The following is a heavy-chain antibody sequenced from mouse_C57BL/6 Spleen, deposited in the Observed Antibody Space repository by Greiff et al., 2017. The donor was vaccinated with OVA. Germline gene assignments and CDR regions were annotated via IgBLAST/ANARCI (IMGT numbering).Heavy chain of an antibody. CDR1: GYTFTDYY. Sequence: EVQLQQSGPELVKPGASVKISCKASGYTFTDYYMNWVKQSHGKSLEWIGDINPNNGGTSYNQKFKGKATLTVDKSSSTAYMELRSLTSAVSAVYYCAREARGYFDVWGTGTTVTVSS. CDR3: AREARGYFDV. CDR2: INPNNGGT. J-gene: IGHJ1*03. D-gene: IGHD3-1*01. V-gene: IGHV1-26*01.